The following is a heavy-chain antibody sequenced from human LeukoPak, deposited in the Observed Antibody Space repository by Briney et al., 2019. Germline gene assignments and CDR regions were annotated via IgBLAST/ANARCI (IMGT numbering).Heavy chain of an antibody. CDR3: ATNTDYRFDY. V-gene: IGHV3-7*01. D-gene: IGHD3-16*01. J-gene: IGHJ4*02. CDR1: GFPFSAHW. CDR2: IEKDGSDI. Sequence: PGGSLRLSCATSGFPFSAHWMSWVRQAPGKGLEWVANIEKDGSDIHYADSMRGRFTISRDNTQTSQWLQMNSLRVEDTAIYYCATNTDYRFDYWGQGILVTVSS.